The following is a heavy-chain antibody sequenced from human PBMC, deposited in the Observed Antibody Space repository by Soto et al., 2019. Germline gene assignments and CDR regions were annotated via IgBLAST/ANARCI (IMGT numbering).Heavy chain of an antibody. CDR2: IYFTGST. CDR3: ARMTTVTKIDY. Sequence: SETLSLTCSVSGASVNSGSYYWTWVRQPPGKGLEFIGYIYFTGSTNYNPSLKSRATISVDPSKIQFSLTLTSVTAADTAMYYCARMTTVTKIDYWGQGTPVTVSS. J-gene: IGHJ4*02. V-gene: IGHV4-61*01. CDR1: GASVNSGSYY. D-gene: IGHD4-17*01.